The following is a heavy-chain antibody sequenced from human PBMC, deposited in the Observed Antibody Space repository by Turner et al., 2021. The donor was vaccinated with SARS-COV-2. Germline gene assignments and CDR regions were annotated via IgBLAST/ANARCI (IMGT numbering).Heavy chain of an antibody. CDR3: AKQQGLYSNPMYYFDY. CDR1: AFTFSSYG. V-gene: IGHV3-30*18. J-gene: IGHJ4*02. Sequence: QVQLVASGGGVVQPGGSLRLSCAAAAFTFSSYGMHWVRQAPGKGLEWGAVTSYDGSNKYYADSVKGRFTISRDNSKNTLYLQMNSLRAEDTAVYYCAKQQGLYSNPMYYFDYWGQGTLVTVSS. D-gene: IGHD4-4*01. CDR2: TSYDGSNK.